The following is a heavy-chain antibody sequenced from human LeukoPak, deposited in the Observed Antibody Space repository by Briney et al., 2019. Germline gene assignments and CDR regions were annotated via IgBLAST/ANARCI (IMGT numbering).Heavy chain of an antibody. CDR2: IKQDGSDK. CDR1: GFAFSSYW. CDR3: VRDLSGNGDY. Sequence: GGSLRLSCVVSGFAFSSYWMGWVRQAPGKGLEWVANIKQDGSDKIYVDSVKGRFTISRDNAKNSLFLQMNSLRADDTAVYYCVRDLSGNGDYWGQGTLVTVSS. V-gene: IGHV3-7*01. J-gene: IGHJ4*02. D-gene: IGHD1-20*01.